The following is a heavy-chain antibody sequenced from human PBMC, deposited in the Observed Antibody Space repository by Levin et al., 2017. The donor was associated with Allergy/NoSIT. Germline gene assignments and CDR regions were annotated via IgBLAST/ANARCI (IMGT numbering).Heavy chain of an antibody. D-gene: IGHD1-14*01. Sequence: SETLSLTCSVSGGSIGSGTYYWGWIRQPPGTGLEWIGMIYYSGSTYYNPSLESRLTISVDTSKNQFSLKLSSVTAADTAVYYCARPQYNAFDYWGQGTLVTVSS. J-gene: IGHJ4*02. V-gene: IGHV4-39*01. CDR1: GGSIGSGTYY. CDR3: ARPQYNAFDY. CDR2: IYYSGST.